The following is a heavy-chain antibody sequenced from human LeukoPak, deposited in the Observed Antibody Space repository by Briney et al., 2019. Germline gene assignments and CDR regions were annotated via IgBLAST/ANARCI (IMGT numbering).Heavy chain of an antibody. D-gene: IGHD3-22*01. CDR2: IHYSGST. CDR3: ARGLITYYYDSSGYYPSYFDY. V-gene: IGHV4-59*01. Sequence: SETLSLTCTVSGGSISNYYWSWIRQPPGKGLEWIGYIHYSGSTTYNPSLKSRVTTSVDTSKNQFSMKLSSVPAADTAVYYCARGLITYYYDSSGYYPSYFDYWGQGTLVTVSS. J-gene: IGHJ4*02. CDR1: GGSISNYY.